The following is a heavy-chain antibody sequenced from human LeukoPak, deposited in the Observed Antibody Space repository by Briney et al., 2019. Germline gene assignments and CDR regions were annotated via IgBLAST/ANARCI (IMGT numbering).Heavy chain of an antibody. J-gene: IGHJ4*02. D-gene: IGHD3-22*01. Sequence: ASVKVSCKASGYTFTSYGISWVRQAPGQGLEWMGWISAYNGNTNYAQKLQGRGTMTTDTSTSTAYMELRSLRSDDTAVYYCARDFYYDSSGYYYLDYWGQGTLVTVSS. CDR2: ISAYNGNT. V-gene: IGHV1-18*01. CDR1: GYTFTSYG. CDR3: ARDFYYDSSGYYYLDY.